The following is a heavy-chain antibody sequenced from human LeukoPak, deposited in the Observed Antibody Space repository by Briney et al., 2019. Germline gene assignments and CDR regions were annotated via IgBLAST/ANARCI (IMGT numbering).Heavy chain of an antibody. J-gene: IGHJ4*02. CDR2: ISSSGSTI. CDR1: GFTFSDYY. V-gene: IGHV3-11*04. D-gene: IGHD6-19*01. CDR3: ARAPYSSGWYGKGYYFDY. Sequence: GGSLRLPCAASGFTFSDYYMGWLRQAPGKGLEWVSYISSSGSTIYYADSVKGRFTISRDNAKNSLYLQMNSLRAEDTAVYYCARAPYSSGWYGKGYYFDYWGQGTLVTVSS.